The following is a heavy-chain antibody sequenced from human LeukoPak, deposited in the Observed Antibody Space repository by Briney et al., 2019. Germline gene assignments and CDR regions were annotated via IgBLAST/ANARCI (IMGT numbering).Heavy chain of an antibody. CDR2: IYYSGST. D-gene: IGHD1-26*01. V-gene: IGHV4-39*07. CDR1: GGSISSSSYY. J-gene: IGHJ6*03. CDR3: ARGIIVGATSSYYYYYMDV. Sequence: SETLSLTCTVSGGSISSSSYYWGWIRQPPGKGLEWIGSIYYSGSTYYNPSLKSRVTISVDTSKNQFSLKLSSVTAADTAVYYCARGIIVGATSSYYYYYMDVWGKGTTVTISS.